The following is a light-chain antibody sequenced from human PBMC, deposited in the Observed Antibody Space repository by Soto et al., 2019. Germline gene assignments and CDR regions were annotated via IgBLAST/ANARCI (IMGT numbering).Light chain of an antibody. CDR1: QSVSSY. CDR2: DAS. Sequence: EKVWTQSPATLSLSPGERATLSCRASQSVSSYLAWYQQKPGQAPRLLIYDASIRATGVPARFSGSGSGTDFTLTISTLEPEDFALYYCQQRSNWPPITFGQGTRLEIK. V-gene: IGKV3-11*01. J-gene: IGKJ5*01. CDR3: QQRSNWPPIT.